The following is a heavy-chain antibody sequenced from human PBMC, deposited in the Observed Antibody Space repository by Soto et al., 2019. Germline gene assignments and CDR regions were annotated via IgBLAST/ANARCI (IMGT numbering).Heavy chain of an antibody. CDR2: IYWDDDN. V-gene: IGHV2-5*02. CDR3: ADCVRAGNSCYFDC. D-gene: IGHD6-13*01. Sequence: QITLKESGPTLVKPTQTLTLTCTFSGFSLTTTDMGVGWVRQPPGKALEWLALIYWDDDNRYSPSLKSRLTITEYTSKSHLVITMANMYSVDTATYYCADCVRAGNSCYFDCWSQGTLVTVSS. CDR1: GFSLTTTDMG. J-gene: IGHJ4*02.